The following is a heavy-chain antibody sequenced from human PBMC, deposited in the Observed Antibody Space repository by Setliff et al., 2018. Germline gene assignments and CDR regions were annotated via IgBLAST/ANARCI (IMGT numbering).Heavy chain of an antibody. Sequence: GESLKLSCKGSGYSFTSYWIGWVRQMPGKGLEWMGIIYPGDSDTRYSPSFQGQVTISADKSISTAYLQWSILKASDTAMYYCASTLYYYDSSGYGAFDIWGQGTMVTVSS. J-gene: IGHJ3*02. D-gene: IGHD3-22*01. CDR3: ASTLYYYDSSGYGAFDI. CDR1: GYSFTSYW. V-gene: IGHV5-51*01. CDR2: IYPGDSDT.